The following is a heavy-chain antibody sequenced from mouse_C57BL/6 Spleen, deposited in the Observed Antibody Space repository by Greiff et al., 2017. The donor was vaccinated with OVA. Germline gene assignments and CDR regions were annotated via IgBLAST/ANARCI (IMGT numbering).Heavy chain of an antibody. CDR3: ARAGELRLSLYFDY. J-gene: IGHJ2*01. D-gene: IGHD3-2*02. Sequence: EVQVVESEGGLVQPGSSMKLSCTASGFTFSDYYMAWVRQVPEKGLEWVANINYDGSSTYYLDSLKSRFIISRDNAKNILYLQMSSLKSEDTATYYCARAGELRLSLYFDYWGQGTTLTVSS. CDR1: GFTFSDYY. CDR2: INYDGSST. V-gene: IGHV5-16*01.